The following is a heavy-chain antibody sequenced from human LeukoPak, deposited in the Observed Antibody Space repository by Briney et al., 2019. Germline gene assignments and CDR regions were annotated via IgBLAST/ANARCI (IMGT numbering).Heavy chain of an antibody. J-gene: IGHJ4*02. CDR2: ISSGSNYI. CDR3: ATEKYCTSSTCLYHFQY. Sequence: PGGSLRLSCAASGFTFSRYSMNWVRQAPGKGLEWVSSISSGSNYIYYTDSVKGRFTISRDSAKNSLYLQMNSLRVEDTAVYYCATEKYCTSSTCLYHFQYWGQGTLVTVSS. D-gene: IGHD2/OR15-2a*01. V-gene: IGHV3-21*01. CDR1: GFTFSRYS.